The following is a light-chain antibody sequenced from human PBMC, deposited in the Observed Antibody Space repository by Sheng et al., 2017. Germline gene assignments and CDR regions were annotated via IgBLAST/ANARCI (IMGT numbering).Light chain of an antibody. J-gene: IGKJ1*01. Sequence: EIVMTQSPATLSVSPGERATLSCRASQSVGSYLAWYQQKPDQAPRLLIYGASTRVTGIPARFSGSGSGTEFTLTISSLQSEDFAVYYCQQYTDRPQWTFGQGTKVAIK. CDR1: QSVGSY. V-gene: IGKV3-15*01. CDR3: QQYTDRPQWT. CDR2: GAS.